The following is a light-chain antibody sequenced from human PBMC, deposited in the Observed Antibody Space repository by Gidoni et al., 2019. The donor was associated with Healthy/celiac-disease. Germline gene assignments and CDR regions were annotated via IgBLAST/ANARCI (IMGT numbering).Light chain of an antibody. Sequence: SSGLTQDPAVSVALGQTVRITCQGDSLRSYYASWYQQKPGQAPVLVIYGKNNRPSGIPDRFSGSSSGNTASLTITGAQAGDEADYYCNSRDSSGNHVFGTGTKVTVL. V-gene: IGLV3-19*01. CDR3: NSRDSSGNHV. CDR2: GKN. J-gene: IGLJ1*01. CDR1: SLRSYY.